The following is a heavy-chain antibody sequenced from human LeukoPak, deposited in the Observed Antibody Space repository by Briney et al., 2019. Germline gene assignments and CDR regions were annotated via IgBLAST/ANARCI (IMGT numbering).Heavy chain of an antibody. CDR1: GGSISSSSYY. CDR3: ARDGGSGYDLDY. CDR2: IYYSGST. Sequence: SETLSLTCTVSGGSISSSSYYWGWIRQPPGKGLEWIGSIYYSGSTYYNPSLKSRVTISVDTSKNQFSLKLSSVTAADTAVYYCARDGGSGYDLDYWGQGTLVTVSS. V-gene: IGHV4-39*07. J-gene: IGHJ4*02. D-gene: IGHD5-12*01.